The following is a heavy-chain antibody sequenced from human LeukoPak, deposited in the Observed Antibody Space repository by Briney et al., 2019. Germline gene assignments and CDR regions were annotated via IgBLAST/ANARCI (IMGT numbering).Heavy chain of an antibody. CDR2: IYTSGST. CDR1: GGSISSYY. Sequence: SETLSLTCTVSGGSISSYYWSWIRQPAGKGLEWIGRIYTSGSTNYNPSLKSRLTISADPSKNQFSLKLSSVAAADTAVYYCARLSYSYGGDYWGQGTLVTVSS. D-gene: IGHD5-18*01. J-gene: IGHJ4*02. CDR3: ARLSYSYGGDY. V-gene: IGHV4-4*07.